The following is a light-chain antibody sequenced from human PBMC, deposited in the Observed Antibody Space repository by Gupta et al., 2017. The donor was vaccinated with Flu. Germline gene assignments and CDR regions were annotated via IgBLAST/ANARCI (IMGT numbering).Light chain of an antibody. J-gene: IGLJ1*01. CDR2: LEGSGSY. CDR3: ETWYSRGYV. CDR1: TGHNGYI. V-gene: IGLV4-60*02. Sequence: QPVLTQSSSASASLGSAVTLTCTLNTGHNGYIIAWHQQQPWKAPRFLMILEGSGSYDKECGVPDRFSGASSGAHRHRTLSNLQFEDESDYYCETWYSRGYVFGAGTKLTVL.